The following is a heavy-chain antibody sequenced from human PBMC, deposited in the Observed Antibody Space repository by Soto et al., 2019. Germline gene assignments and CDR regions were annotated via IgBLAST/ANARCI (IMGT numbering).Heavy chain of an antibody. V-gene: IGHV3-30-3*01. Sequence: GGSLRLSCAASGFTFSSYAMHWVRQAPGKGLEWVAVISYDGSNKYYADSVKGRFTISRDNSKNTLYLQMNSLRAEDTAVYYCARDRSSYGDYWGQGTLVTVSS. CDR1: GFTFSSYA. D-gene: IGHD5-18*01. CDR2: ISYDGSNK. J-gene: IGHJ4*02. CDR3: ARDRSSYGDY.